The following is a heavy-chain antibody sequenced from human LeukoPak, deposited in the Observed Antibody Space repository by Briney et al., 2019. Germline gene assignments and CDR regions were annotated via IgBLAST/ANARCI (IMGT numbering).Heavy chain of an antibody. CDR3: ARGTFLVRGICLDY. V-gene: IGHV3-23*01. D-gene: IGHD3-10*01. J-gene: IGHJ4*02. CDR2: IRGSGAST. CDR1: GFTFSSYA. Sequence: GGSLRLSCAASGFTFSSYAMTWVRQAPGKGLEWVSIIRGSGASTYYADSVKGRFTISRDNSKNTLYLQMNSLRAEDTAVYYCARGTFLVRGICLDYWGQGTLVTVSS.